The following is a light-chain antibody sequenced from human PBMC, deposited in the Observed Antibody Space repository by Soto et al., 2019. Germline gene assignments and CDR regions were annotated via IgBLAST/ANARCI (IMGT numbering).Light chain of an antibody. CDR3: QQYGTSPPLT. Sequence: EIVLTQSPGTLSLSPGERATLSCRASQSVSSYYLAWYQQKPGQAPRLLIYGASSRATGIPDRFSGSGSGTDFTLTISRLEPEDFAVYYCQQYGTSPPLTFGQGTKVE. CDR2: GAS. V-gene: IGKV3-20*01. CDR1: QSVSSYY. J-gene: IGKJ1*01.